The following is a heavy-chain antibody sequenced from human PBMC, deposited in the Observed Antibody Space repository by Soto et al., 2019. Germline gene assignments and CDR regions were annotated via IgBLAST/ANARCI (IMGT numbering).Heavy chain of an antibody. CDR2: VYYNGRT. Sequence: SETLSLTCTVSGGSIVSGGYCCIWIRQHPWKGLEWIGCVYYNGRTYYNPSLKSRITISVDTSKKHFSLKLSSVTAADTAVYYCASTKDYSSSLDYWGQGILVTVSS. V-gene: IGHV4-31*03. J-gene: IGHJ4*02. CDR3: ASTKDYSSSLDY. CDR1: GGSIVSGGYC. D-gene: IGHD6-6*01.